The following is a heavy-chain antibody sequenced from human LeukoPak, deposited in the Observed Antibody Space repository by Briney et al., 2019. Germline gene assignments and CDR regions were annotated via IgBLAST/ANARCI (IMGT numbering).Heavy chain of an antibody. CDR3: AKGGLRVTDY. J-gene: IGHJ4*02. Sequence: QPGGSLRLSCAASGFIFSNYWMHWVCQAPGKGLVWVSRVNNDGSSTTYADSVKGRFTISRDNAKNTLYLQMNSLRAEDTAVYYCAKGGLRVTDYWGQGTLVTVSS. V-gene: IGHV3-74*03. CDR2: VNNDGSST. CDR1: GFIFSNYW. D-gene: IGHD5/OR15-5a*01.